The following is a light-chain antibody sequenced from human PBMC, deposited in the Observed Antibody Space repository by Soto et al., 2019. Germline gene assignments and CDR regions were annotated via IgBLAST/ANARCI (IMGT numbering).Light chain of an antibody. J-gene: IGKJ5*01. CDR2: GAS. V-gene: IGKV1-39*01. CDR3: QQTHAVPLT. CDR1: QHISNY. Sequence: HMTQTQPSLFASVGGIVNITGRASQHISNYLNWYQQKAGEAPKVLIFGASSLQTGVPSKFSGSGYGTDFTLIINNLHPDDFATYYCQQTHAVPLTSAHRTRLEI.